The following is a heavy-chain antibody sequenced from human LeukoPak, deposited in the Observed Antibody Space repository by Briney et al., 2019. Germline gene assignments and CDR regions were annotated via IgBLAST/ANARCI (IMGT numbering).Heavy chain of an antibody. CDR2: IIPIFGTA. J-gene: IGHJ6*03. Sequence: SVKVSCKASGGTFSSYAISWVRQAPGQGLEWMGGIIPIFGTANYAQKFQGRVTITADESTSTAYMELSSLRSEDTAVYYCASKNYYYYYMDVWGKGTTVTVSS. CDR3: ASKNYYYYYMDV. CDR1: GGTFSSYA. V-gene: IGHV1-69*01.